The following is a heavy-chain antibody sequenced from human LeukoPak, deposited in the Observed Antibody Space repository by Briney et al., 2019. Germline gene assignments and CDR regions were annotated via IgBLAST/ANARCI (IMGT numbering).Heavy chain of an antibody. J-gene: IGHJ6*04. V-gene: IGHV3-7*01. CDR2: INPDGSEK. CDR1: GFTFSSYG. CDR3: AELGITMIGGV. D-gene: IGHD3-10*02. Sequence: GGSLRLSCAASGFTFSSYGMHWVRQAPGKGLEWVASINPDGSEKYYLDSVKGRFSISRDNARNSVYLQMNSLRDDDTSVYYCAELGITMIGGVWGKGTTVTISS.